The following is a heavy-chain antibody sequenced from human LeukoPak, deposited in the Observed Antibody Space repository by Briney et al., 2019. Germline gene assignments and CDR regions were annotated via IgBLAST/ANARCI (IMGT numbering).Heavy chain of an antibody. J-gene: IGHJ4*02. CDR2: IYYSGST. Sequence: SETLSLTCTVSGGSISSYYWSWIRQPPGKGLEWIGYIYYSGSTNYNPSLKSRVTISVDTSKNQFSLKLSSVTAADTAVYYCAGDSSRSAGGGDYALDYWGQGTLVTVSS. CDR1: GGSISSYY. V-gene: IGHV4-59*01. CDR3: AGDSSRSAGGGDYALDY. D-gene: IGHD4-17*01.